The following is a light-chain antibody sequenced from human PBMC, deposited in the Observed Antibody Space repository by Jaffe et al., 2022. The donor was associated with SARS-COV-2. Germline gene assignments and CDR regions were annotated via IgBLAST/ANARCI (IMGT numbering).Light chain of an antibody. V-gene: IGLV1-47*01. J-gene: IGLJ2*01. Sequence: QSVLTQPPSASGTPGQRVTISCSGSSSNIGSNYVYWYQQVPGAAPKLLIYSNNQRPSGVPDRFSGSKSGTSASLAISGLRSEDEADYYCAAWDDSLGALFGGGTKVTVL. CDR2: SNN. CDR1: SSNIGSNY. CDR3: AAWDDSLGAL.